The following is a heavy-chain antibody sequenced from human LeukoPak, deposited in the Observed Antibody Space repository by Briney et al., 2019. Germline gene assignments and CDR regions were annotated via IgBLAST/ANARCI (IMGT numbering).Heavy chain of an antibody. D-gene: IGHD6-13*01. CDR1: GYTFTSYG. Sequence: ASVKVSCKASGYTFTSYGISWVRQAPGQGLEWMGWISAYNGNTNYAQKLQGRVTMTTDTSTSTAYMELRSLRSDDTAVYYCASPGYSSSWYFAFDIWGQGTMVTVSS. J-gene: IGHJ3*02. V-gene: IGHV1-18*01. CDR3: ASPGYSSSWYFAFDI. CDR2: ISAYNGNT.